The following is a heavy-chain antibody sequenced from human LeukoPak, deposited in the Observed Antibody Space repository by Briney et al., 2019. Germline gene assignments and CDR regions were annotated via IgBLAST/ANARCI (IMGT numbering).Heavy chain of an antibody. V-gene: IGHV3-30*02. CDR2: IRYDGSNK. CDR1: GFTFSSYG. Sequence: VGSLRLSCAASGFTFSSYGMHWVRQAPGKGLEWVAFIRYDGSNKYYADSVKGRFTISRDNSKNTLYLQMNGLRAEDTAVYYCAKDEQQLVRGRGYFDYWGQGTLVTVSS. J-gene: IGHJ4*02. D-gene: IGHD6-13*01. CDR3: AKDEQQLVRGRGYFDY.